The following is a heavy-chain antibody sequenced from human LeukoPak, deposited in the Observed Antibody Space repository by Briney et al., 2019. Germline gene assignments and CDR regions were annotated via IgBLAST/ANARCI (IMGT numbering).Heavy chain of an antibody. Sequence: SETLSLTCTVSGASISSYYWSWIRQPPGKGLEWIGYISYSGSPNYNPSPKRRVTISADTSKNQFSLNLSSVAAADTAVYYCARVGHIVAAGTYDWWGQGTLVTVSS. CDR2: ISYSGSP. V-gene: IGHV4-59*08. CDR3: ARVGHIVAAGTYDW. CDR1: GASISSYY. D-gene: IGHD6-13*01. J-gene: IGHJ4*02.